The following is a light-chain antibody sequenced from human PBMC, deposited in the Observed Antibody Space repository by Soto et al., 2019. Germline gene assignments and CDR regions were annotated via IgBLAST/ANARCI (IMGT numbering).Light chain of an antibody. J-gene: IGLJ3*02. CDR1: SSDVGAYKY. CDR2: EVS. Sequence: QSVLTQPASVSGYPGQSITISCTGTSSDVGAYKYVSWYQQHPRKAPKLIIYEVSTRPSGVSDRFSGSKSGNTASLTISGLQAEDEADYYCSSYSSSTTRVAFGGGTKVTVL. V-gene: IGLV2-14*01. CDR3: SSYSSSTTRVA.